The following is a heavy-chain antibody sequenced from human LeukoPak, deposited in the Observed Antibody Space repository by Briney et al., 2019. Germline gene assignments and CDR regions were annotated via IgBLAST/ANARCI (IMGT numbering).Heavy chain of an antibody. V-gene: IGHV1-46*01. CDR1: GYTFTSYY. CDR2: INPSGGST. J-gene: IGHJ5*02. D-gene: IGHD5-18*01. CDR3: ATVSSRGYSYLLDP. Sequence: ASVKVSCKASGYTFTSYYMHWVRQAPGQGLEWMGIINPSGGSTSYAQKFQGRVTMTRDMSTSTVYMELTSLRSQDTAVYYCATVSSRGYSYLLDPWGQGTLVTVSS.